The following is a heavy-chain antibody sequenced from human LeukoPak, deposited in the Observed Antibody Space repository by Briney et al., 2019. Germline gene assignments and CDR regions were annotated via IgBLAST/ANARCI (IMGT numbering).Heavy chain of an antibody. J-gene: IGHJ4*02. CDR3: ARGATYGDYNFDY. V-gene: IGHV4-31*03. Sequence: SQTLSLTCTVSGGSISSGGYDWRWIRQHPGKGLEWIGYIYYSGSTYYNPSLKSRVTISVDTSKNQSSLKLSSVTAADTAVYYCARGATYGDYNFDYWGQGTLVTVSS. D-gene: IGHD4-17*01. CDR2: IYYSGST. CDR1: GGSISSGGYD.